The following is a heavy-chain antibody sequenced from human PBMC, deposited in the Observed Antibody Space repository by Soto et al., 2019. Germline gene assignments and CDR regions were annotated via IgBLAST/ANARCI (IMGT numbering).Heavy chain of an antibody. V-gene: IGHV4-59*06. CDR3: ARSGVTGIVIPSHWFDP. J-gene: IGHJ5*02. D-gene: IGHD2-21*02. Sequence: SETLSLTCTVSGDSFGGFGYCSWLRQLAGRGLEWIGCISSSWSTYYNPALNNRISLSLDTSQNQFSLKLLSVTAADTAIYYCARSGVTGIVIPSHWFDPWGQGTLVTVSS. CDR2: ISSSWST. CDR1: GDSFGGFGY.